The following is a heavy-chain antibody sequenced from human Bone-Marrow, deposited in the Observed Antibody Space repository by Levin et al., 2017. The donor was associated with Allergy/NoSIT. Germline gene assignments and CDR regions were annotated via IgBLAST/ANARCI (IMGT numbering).Heavy chain of an antibody. J-gene: IGHJ4*02. CDR1: GFTFSSYS. D-gene: IGHD2-2*01. V-gene: IGHV3-48*01. CDR3: ARGRYCSSTSCYAHDY. CDR2: ISSGSANTI. Sequence: SGGSLRLSCAASGFTFSSYSMNWVRQAPGKGLEWVSYISSGSANTIYYADSVKGRFTISRDNAKNSLYLQMNSLRAEDTAVYYCARGRYCSSTSCYAHDYWGQGTLVTVSS.